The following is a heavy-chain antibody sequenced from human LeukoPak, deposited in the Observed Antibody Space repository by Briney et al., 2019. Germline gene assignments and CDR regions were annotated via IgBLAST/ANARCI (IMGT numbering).Heavy chain of an antibody. J-gene: IGHJ4*02. CDR2: IYYSGST. D-gene: IGHD1-7*01. CDR1: GGSISSYY. V-gene: IGHV4-59*12. CDR3: ARDSRLNWNYGVFDY. Sequence: SETLSLTCTVSGGSISSYYWSWIRQPPGKGLEWLGHIYYSGSTDHNPSLKSRVTISVDTSKNQFSLKLSSVTAADTAVYYCARDSRLNWNYGVFDYWGQGTLVTVSS.